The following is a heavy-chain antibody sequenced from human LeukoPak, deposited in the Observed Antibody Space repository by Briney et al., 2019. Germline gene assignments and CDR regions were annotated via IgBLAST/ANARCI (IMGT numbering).Heavy chain of an antibody. CDR2: TYTSGST. CDR3: AKDWELGS. CDR1: GASINSYY. V-gene: IGHV4-59*01. J-gene: IGHJ4*02. D-gene: IGHD3-10*01. Sequence: SETLSLTCSVSGASINSYYWNWIRQPPGKGLEWIGNTYTSGSTNYNPSLKSRVTISLDTSTNQFSLKMSCVTAAARARSYCAKDWELGSGGKGTLVTISS.